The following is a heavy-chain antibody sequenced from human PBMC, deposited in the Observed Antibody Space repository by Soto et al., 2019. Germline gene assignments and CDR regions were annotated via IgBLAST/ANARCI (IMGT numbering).Heavy chain of an antibody. CDR2: IKQDGSEK. V-gene: IGHV3-7*01. D-gene: IGHD3-22*01. CDR3: AKLGSSGPYYFDY. Sequence: SCKASGYSFTSYWISWVRQAPGKGLEWVANIKQDGSEKYYVDSVKGRFTISRDNAKNSLYLQMNSLRAEDTAVYYCAKLGSSGPYYFDYWGQGTLVTVSS. J-gene: IGHJ4*02. CDR1: GYSFTSYW.